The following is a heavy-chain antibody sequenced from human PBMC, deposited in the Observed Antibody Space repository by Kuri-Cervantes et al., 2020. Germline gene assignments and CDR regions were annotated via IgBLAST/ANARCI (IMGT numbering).Heavy chain of an antibody. CDR1: GFTFSSYG. CDR2: IRYDGSNK. CDR3: AKDNYYGSGSYWN. Sequence: GESLKISCAASGFTFSSYGMHWVRQAPGKGLEWVAFIRYDGSNKYYADSVKGRFTISRDNSKNTLYLQMNSLRAEDTAVYYCAKDNYYGSGSYWNWGQGTLVTVSS. J-gene: IGHJ4*02. V-gene: IGHV3-30*02. D-gene: IGHD3-10*01.